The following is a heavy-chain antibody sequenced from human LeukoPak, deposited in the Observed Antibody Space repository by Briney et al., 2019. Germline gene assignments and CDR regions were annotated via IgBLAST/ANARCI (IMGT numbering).Heavy chain of an antibody. CDR3: ARGRYYDSSGYYPGAFDI. D-gene: IGHD3-22*01. CDR1: GYTFTSYD. CDR2: MNPNSGNT. Sequence: ASVKVSCKASGYTFTSYDINWVRQATGQGLEWMGWMNPNSGNTGYAQKFQGRVTMTRNTSISTAYMELSSLRSEDTAVYYCARGRYYDSSGYYPGAFDIWGQGTMVTVSS. J-gene: IGHJ3*02. V-gene: IGHV1-8*01.